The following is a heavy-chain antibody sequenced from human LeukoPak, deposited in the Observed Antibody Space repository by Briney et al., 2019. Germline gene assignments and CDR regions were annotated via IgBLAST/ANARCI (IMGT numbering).Heavy chain of an antibody. V-gene: IGHV4-59*11. CDR1: GGSISSHY. CDR3: ARDSGSSSWSGYYYGMDV. J-gene: IGHJ6*02. CDR2: IYYSGST. Sequence: SETLSLTCTVSGGSISSHYWSWIRQPPGKGLEWIGYIYYSGSTNYNPSLKSRVTISVDTSKNQFSLKLSSVTAADTAVYYCARDSGSSSWSGYYYGMDVWGQGTTVTVSS. D-gene: IGHD6-13*01.